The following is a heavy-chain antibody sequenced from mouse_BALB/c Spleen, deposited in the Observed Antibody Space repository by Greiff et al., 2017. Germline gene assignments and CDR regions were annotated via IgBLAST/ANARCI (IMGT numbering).Heavy chain of an antibody. CDR1: GFTFSSYT. D-gene: IGHD2-10*02. J-gene: IGHJ3*01. CDR3: ATYGNYWFAY. V-gene: IGHV5-12-2*01. Sequence: EVKLMESGGGLVQPGGSLKLSCAASGFTFSSYTMSWVRQTPEKRLEWVAYISNGGGSTYYPDTVKGRFTISRDNAKNTLYLQMSSLKSEDTAMYYCATYGNYWFAYWGQGTLVTVSA. CDR2: ISNGGGST.